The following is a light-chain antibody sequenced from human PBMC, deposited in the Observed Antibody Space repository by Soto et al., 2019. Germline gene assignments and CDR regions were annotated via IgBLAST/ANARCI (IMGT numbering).Light chain of an antibody. V-gene: IGKV1-9*01. Sequence: DIQLTQSPSFLSASIGDRVTITCRASQGISSYLAWYQQKPGKAPNVLIYAASTLQSGVPSRFSGSGSGTEFTLTISSLQSDDYAVYYCQQYNNLPRTFGGGTKVDI. CDR3: QQYNNLPRT. J-gene: IGKJ4*01. CDR2: AAS. CDR1: QGISSY.